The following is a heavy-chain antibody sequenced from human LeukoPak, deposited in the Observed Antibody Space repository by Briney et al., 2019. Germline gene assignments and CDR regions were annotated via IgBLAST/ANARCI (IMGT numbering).Heavy chain of an antibody. CDR1: GFTFSSYS. Sequence: GGSLRLSCAASGFTFSSYSMNWVRQAPGKGLEWVSSISSSSSYIYYADSVKGRFTISRDNAKNSLYLQMNSLRAEDTAVYYYARKSVGRYFEPNGGPFDYWGQGTLVTVSS. CDR2: ISSSSSYI. D-gene: IGHD3-9*01. V-gene: IGHV3-21*01. CDR3: ARKSVGRYFEPNGGPFDY. J-gene: IGHJ4*02.